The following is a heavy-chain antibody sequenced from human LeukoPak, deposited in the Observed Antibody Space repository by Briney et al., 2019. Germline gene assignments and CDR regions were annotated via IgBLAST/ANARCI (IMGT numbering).Heavy chain of an antibody. CDR2: IYYSGST. J-gene: IGHJ4*02. CDR3: ARVGRMVIVATL. V-gene: IGHV4-59*12. Sequence: PSETLSLTCTVSGGSISSYYWSWIRQPPGKGLEWIGYIYYSGSTYYNPSLKSRVTISVDTSKNQFSLKLSSVTAADTAVYYCARVGRMVIVATLWGQGTLVTVSS. D-gene: IGHD5-12*01. CDR1: GGSISSYY.